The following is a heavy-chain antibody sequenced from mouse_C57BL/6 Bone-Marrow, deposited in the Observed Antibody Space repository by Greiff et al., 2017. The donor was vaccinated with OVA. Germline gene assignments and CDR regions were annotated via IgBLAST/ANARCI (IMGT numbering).Heavy chain of an antibody. D-gene: IGHD1-1*01. CDR2: IWSGGST. CDR3: AREEDGSRFAY. V-gene: IGHV2-2*01. CDR1: GFSLTSYG. J-gene: IGHJ3*01. Sequence: QVQLQQSGPGLVQPSQSLSITCTVSGFSLTSYGVHWVRQSPGKGLEWLGVIWSGGSTDYNAAFISRLSISKDNSKSQVFFKMNSLQADDTAIYYCAREEDGSRFAYWGQGTLVTVSA.